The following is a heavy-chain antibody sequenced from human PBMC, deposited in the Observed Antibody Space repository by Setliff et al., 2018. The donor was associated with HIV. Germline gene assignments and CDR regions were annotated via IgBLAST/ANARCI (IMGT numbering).Heavy chain of an antibody. CDR2: ISWDGSSA. J-gene: IGHJ6*02. V-gene: IGHV3-43*01. Sequence: PGGSLRLSCVASGFAFDDYSMHWVRQAPGKGLEWVSLISWDGSSAFYADSVKGRFTVSRDNSKNSLYLEMNSLRAEDTAVYYCAREGIGGYDYYYYGMDVWGQGTTVTVSS. D-gene: IGHD5-12*01. CDR3: AREGIGGYDYYYYGMDV. CDR1: GFAFDDYS.